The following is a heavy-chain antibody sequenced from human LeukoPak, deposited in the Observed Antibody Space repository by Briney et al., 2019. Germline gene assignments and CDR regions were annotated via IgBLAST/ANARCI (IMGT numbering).Heavy chain of an antibody. J-gene: IGHJ4*02. CDR3: AKVSSGWYSGFDY. Sequence: GGSLRLSCAASGFRFGAYTMHWVRQPPGKGLEWVSGISWNSGSIGYADSVKGRFTISRDNAKNSLYLQMNSLRAEDTALYYCAKVSSGWYSGFDYWGQGTLVTVSS. CDR2: ISWNSGSI. D-gene: IGHD6-19*01. CDR1: GFRFGAYT. V-gene: IGHV3-9*01.